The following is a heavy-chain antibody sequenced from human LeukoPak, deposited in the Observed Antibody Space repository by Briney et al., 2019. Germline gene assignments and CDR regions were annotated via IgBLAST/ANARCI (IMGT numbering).Heavy chain of an antibody. CDR1: GFTFSSYA. J-gene: IGHJ6*02. Sequence: GGSLRLSCAASGFTFSSYAMSWVRQAPGKGLEWVSAISGSGGNTYYADSVKGRFTISRDNSKNTLYLQMNSLRAEDTAVYYCAKPPFWASPAAKEYYYGMDVWGQGTTVTVSS. V-gene: IGHV3-23*01. D-gene: IGHD2-2*01. CDR3: AKPPFWASPAAKEYYYGMDV. CDR2: ISGSGGNT.